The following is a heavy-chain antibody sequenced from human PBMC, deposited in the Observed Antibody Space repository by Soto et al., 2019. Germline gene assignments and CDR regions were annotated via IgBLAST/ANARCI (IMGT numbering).Heavy chain of an antibody. D-gene: IGHD6-19*01. V-gene: IGHV2-5*02. CDR2: IYWDDDK. CDR1: GFSLSSTRMA. J-gene: IGHJ4*02. CDR3: AHIVVAGLGYYFDY. Sequence: QITLKESGPTLVKPTQTLTLTCTFSGFSLSSTRMAVGWIRQPPGKALEWLALIYWDDDKRYSPFLKSRLTITKDTSKNPVVLTMSKMDPVDTARYYCAHIVVAGLGYYFDYWGQGTLVTFSS.